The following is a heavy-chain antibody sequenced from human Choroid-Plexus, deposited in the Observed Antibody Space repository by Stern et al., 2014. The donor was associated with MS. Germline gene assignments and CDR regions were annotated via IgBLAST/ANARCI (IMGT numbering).Heavy chain of an antibody. J-gene: IGHJ4*02. D-gene: IGHD2/OR15-2a*01. CDR3: AKDRQYLTFFFDF. Sequence: VQLGEYGGGVVQPGRPLRLSCAASGFSFSSFGMHWVRPAPGKGLEWVALISYDGSKDYADSVKGRFAISRDNSKNTLYLQMNSLRAEDTAVYYCAKDRQYLTFFFDFWGQGSLVTVS. CDR2: ISYDGSK. V-gene: IGHV3-30*18. CDR1: GFSFSSFG.